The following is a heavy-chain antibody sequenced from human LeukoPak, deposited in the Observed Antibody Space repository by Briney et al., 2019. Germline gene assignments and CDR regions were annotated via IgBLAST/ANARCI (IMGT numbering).Heavy chain of an antibody. V-gene: IGHV1-18*01. CDR2: ISAYNGNT. D-gene: IGHD3-22*01. Sequence: ASVNVSCKASGYTFTSYGISWVRQAPGQGLEWMGWISAYNGNTNYAQKLQGRVTMTTDTSTSTAYMELRSLRSDDTAVYYCAVIYYYDRSGYLSPEAFDIWGQGTMVTVSS. CDR1: GYTFTSYG. J-gene: IGHJ3*02. CDR3: AVIYYYDRSGYLSPEAFDI.